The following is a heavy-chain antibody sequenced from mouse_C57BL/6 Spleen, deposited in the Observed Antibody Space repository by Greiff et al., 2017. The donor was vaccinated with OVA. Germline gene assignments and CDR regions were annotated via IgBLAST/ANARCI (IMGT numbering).Heavy chain of an antibody. CDR2: IYPGDGDT. Sequence: VQLQQSGPELVKPGASVKISCKASGYAFSSSWMNWVKQRPGKGLEWIGRIYPGDGDTNYNGKFKGKATLTADKSSSTSYMQLSSLTSEDSAVYFCARRDYYGSSYERDYFDYWGQGTTLTVSS. J-gene: IGHJ2*01. D-gene: IGHD1-1*01. CDR3: ARRDYYGSSYERDYFDY. V-gene: IGHV1-82*01. CDR1: GYAFSSSW.